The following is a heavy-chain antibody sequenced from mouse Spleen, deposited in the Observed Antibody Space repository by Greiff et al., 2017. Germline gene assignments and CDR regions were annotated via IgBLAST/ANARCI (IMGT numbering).Heavy chain of an antibody. V-gene: IGHV5-9-3*01. J-gene: IGHJ3*01. CDR2: ISSGGSYT. CDR3: ARQDYGNYPWFAY. D-gene: IGHD2-1*01. CDR1: GFTFRSYA. Sequence: EVKLVESGGGLVKPGGSLKLSCAASGFTFRSYAMSWVRQTPEKRLEWVATISSGGSYTYYPDSVKGRFTISRDNAKNTLYLQMSSLRSEDTAMYYCARQDYGNYPWFAYWGQGTLVTVSA.